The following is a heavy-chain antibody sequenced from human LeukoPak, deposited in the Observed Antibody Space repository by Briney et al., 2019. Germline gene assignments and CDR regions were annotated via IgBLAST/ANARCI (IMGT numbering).Heavy chain of an antibody. J-gene: IGHJ4*02. Sequence: ASVKVSCKVSGYTLTELSMHWVRQAPGKGLEWTGGFDPEDGETIYAQKFQGRVTMTEDTSTDTAYMELSSLRSEDTAVYYCATLAIAVAGTVNYFDYWGQGTLVTVSS. CDR1: GYTLTELS. V-gene: IGHV1-24*01. CDR3: ATLAIAVAGTVNYFDY. D-gene: IGHD6-19*01. CDR2: FDPEDGET.